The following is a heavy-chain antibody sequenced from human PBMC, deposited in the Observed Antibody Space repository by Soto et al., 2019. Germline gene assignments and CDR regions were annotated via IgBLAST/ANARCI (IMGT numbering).Heavy chain of an antibody. D-gene: IGHD6-6*01. J-gene: IGHJ6*02. V-gene: IGHV1-18*04. CDR2: VGAFNGNT. CDR3: PKDRVKYSISPGLDV. Sequence: GASVKGSCKASGYTFTRYYMHWVRQAPGQGLEGMGWVGAFNGNTKYAKKLQGRGTMTKDTTTTTASMELRSLKSHETAVYYCPKDRVKYSISPGLDVWGHGTTVTVSS. CDR1: GYTFTRYY.